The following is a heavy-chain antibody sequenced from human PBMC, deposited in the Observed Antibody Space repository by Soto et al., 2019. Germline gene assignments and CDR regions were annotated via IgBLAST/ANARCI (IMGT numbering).Heavy chain of an antibody. J-gene: IGHJ6*03. CDR3: AREVYHDVLNGSSMDV. D-gene: IGHD3-9*01. V-gene: IGHV4-59*11. Sequence: SETLSLTCTVSGGSITNHYWTWVRQAPGEGLDWIGYMYHSGSPNYNPSLKGRVTISLDTSKNEFSLRLTSATAADTAIYFCAREVYHDVLNGSSMDVWGTGTAVTVSS. CDR1: GGSITNHY. CDR2: MYHSGSP.